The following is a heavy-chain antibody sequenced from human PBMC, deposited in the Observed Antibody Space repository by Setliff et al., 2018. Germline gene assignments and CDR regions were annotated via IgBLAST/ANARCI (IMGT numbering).Heavy chain of an antibody. CDR2: IIPLFETT. J-gene: IGHJ4*02. V-gene: IGHV1-69*06. D-gene: IGHD2-21*02. CDR1: GGIFNSFS. CDR3: ASHGGNSLSIYY. Sequence: SVKVSCKASGGIFNSFSITWVRQAPGQGLEWMGRIIPLFETTNYVEKFQGRVTITADKSTSTAYMELSSLRSEDTAVYYCASHGGNSLSIYYWGQGTLVTVSS.